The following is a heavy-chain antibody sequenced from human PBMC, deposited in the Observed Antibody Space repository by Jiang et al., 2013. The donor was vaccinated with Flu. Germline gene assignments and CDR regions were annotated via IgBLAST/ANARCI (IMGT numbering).Heavy chain of an antibody. D-gene: IGHD1-14*01. V-gene: IGHV4-4*07. J-gene: IGHJ5*02. CDR3: ARQKEGQYKSSNWFDP. CDR1: GGDMRDHY. Sequence: GLVKPSETLSLTCAVSGGDMRDHYWSWVRQPAGKGLEWIGRIHISGNTKYNPSLESRVAMSLDTSKNEFSLKLYSVTAADMAVYYCARQKEGQYKSSNWFDPWGQGTLVTVSS. CDR2: IHISGNT.